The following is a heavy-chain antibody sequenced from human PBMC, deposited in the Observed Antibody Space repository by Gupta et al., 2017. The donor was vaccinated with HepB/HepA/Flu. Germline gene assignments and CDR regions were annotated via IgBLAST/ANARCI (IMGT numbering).Heavy chain of an antibody. J-gene: IGHJ3*02. Sequence: QVQLQESGPGLVKPSETLSLTCPVSGGSVSSYSWRWVRQPPGKGLEWIGYIYYSGSTNYNPSLKSRVTISVDTSKNQFSLKLSSVTAADTAVYYCARDSVRAPHYAFDIWGQGTMVTVSS. CDR3: ARDSVRAPHYAFDI. CDR2: IYYSGST. V-gene: IGHV4-59*02. CDR1: GGSVSSYS. D-gene: IGHD3-10*01.